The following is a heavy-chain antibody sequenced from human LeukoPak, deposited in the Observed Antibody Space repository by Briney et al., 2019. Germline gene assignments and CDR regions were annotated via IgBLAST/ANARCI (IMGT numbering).Heavy chain of an antibody. Sequence: GGSLRLSCAASGFTFSSFAMSWVRQAPGKGLEWVSGISGSGDNTYYADSVKGRFTISRDNSKNTLYLQVNSLRAEDTAAYYCAKPLGYCSSTNCFYYYGMDVWGQGTTVTVSS. CDR2: ISGSGDNT. CDR3: AKPLGYCSSTNCFYYYGMDV. D-gene: IGHD2-2*01. CDR1: GFTFSSFA. V-gene: IGHV3-23*01. J-gene: IGHJ6*02.